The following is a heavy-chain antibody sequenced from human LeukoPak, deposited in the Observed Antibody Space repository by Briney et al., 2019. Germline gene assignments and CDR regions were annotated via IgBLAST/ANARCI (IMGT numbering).Heavy chain of an antibody. CDR2: IWYDGSNK. CDR3: ARDRGYGGNSGRFDY. V-gene: IGHV3-33*01. CDR1: GFTFSSYG. J-gene: IGHJ4*02. Sequence: GGSLRLSCAASGFTFSSYGMHWVRQAPGKGLEWVAVIWYDGSNKYYADSVKGRFTISRDDSKNTLYLQMNSLRAEDTAVYYCARDRGYGGNSGRFDYWGQGTLVTVSS. D-gene: IGHD4-23*01.